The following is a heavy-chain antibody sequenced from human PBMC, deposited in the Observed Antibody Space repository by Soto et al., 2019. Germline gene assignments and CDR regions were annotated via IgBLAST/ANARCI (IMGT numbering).Heavy chain of an antibody. CDR2: IYYSGST. CDR1: GGSISSYY. CDR3: ARGGGSPDY. V-gene: IGHV4-59*01. D-gene: IGHD2-15*01. J-gene: IGHJ4*02. Sequence: PSETLSVTCTVSGGSISSYYWSWSRQPPGKGLEWIGYIYYSGSTNYNPSLKSRVTISVDTSKNQFSLKLSSVTAADTAVYYCARGGGSPDYWGQGTLVTVSS.